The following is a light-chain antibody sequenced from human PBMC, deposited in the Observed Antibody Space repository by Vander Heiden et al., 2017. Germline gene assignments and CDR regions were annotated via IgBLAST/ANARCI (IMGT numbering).Light chain of an antibody. J-gene: IGLJ2*01. V-gene: IGLV3-9*01. CDR3: QVWDTTTVV. CDR2: RDN. Sequence: SYELTQPLSVSLALGQTATISCEGNKIGTKNVHWYQQRPGQAPVLVMSRDNNRPSGITERVSGSNSGNTATLTISRAQGDDEADYYCQVWDTTTVVFGGGTTLTVL. CDR1: KIGTKN.